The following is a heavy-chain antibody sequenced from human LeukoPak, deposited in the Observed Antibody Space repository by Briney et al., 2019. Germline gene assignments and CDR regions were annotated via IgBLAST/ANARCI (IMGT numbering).Heavy chain of an antibody. Sequence: SETLSLICTVSGGSISSYYWSWIRQPAGKGLEWIGRIYTSGSTNYNPSLKSRVTMSVDTSKNQFSLKLSSVTAADTAVYYCAREVYYYGSGSYFNYWGQGTLVTVSS. D-gene: IGHD3-10*01. V-gene: IGHV4-4*07. J-gene: IGHJ4*02. CDR3: AREVYYYGSGSYFNY. CDR2: IYTSGST. CDR1: GGSISSYY.